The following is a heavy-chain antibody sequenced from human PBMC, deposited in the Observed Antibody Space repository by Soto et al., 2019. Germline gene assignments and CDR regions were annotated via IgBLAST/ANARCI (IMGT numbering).Heavy chain of an antibody. CDR2: INHSGST. D-gene: IGHD2-15*01. CDR3: VRFSGLFPRATFALDF. J-gene: IGHJ4*02. V-gene: IGHV4-34*01. CDR1: GGSFSGYY. Sequence: SETLSLTCAVYGGSFSGYYWSWIRQPPGKGLEWIGEINHSGSTNYNPSLKSRVTISVDTSNNQFSLMLRSVTAADTATYFCVRFSGLFPRATFALDFCGQRTLVTVSS.